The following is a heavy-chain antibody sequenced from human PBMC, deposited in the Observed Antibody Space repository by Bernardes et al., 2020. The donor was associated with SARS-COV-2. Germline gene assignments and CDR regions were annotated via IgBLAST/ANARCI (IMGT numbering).Heavy chain of an antibody. CDR1: GGSISSYY. CDR3: ATYFGSGSYAGS. V-gene: IGHV4-59*01. CDR2: IYYSGST. Sequence: SETLSLTCTVSGGSISSYYWSWIRQPPGKGLEWIGYIYYSGSTNYNPSLKSRVTISVGTSKKQFSLKLSSVTAADTAVYYCATYFGSGSYAGSWGQGTLVTVSS. D-gene: IGHD3-10*01. J-gene: IGHJ5*02.